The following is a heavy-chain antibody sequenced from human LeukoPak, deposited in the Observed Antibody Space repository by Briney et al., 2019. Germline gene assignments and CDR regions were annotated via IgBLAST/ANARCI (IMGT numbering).Heavy chain of an antibody. J-gene: IGHJ3*01. Sequence: PGGTLTLSCEASGFTFSSHSMIWVRQAPGKRLEWVSYIGSGGSPTHYAASVKGRFTISRDNVKNSLYLQMHSLTVEDTAVYYCAKDQRPYCTVECYCAIDAWGQGALISVSS. CDR2: IGSGGSPT. D-gene: IGHD2-21*01. V-gene: IGHV3-48*01. CDR1: GFTFSSHS. CDR3: AKDQRPYCTVECYCAIDA.